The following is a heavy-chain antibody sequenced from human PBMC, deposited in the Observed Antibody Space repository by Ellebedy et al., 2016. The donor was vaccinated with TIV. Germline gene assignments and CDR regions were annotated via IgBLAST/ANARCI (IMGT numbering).Heavy chain of an antibody. J-gene: IGHJ4*02. Sequence: GESLKISCAPSGFTFSGYAMSWVCQAPGKGLEWVSTISNTGSRTYYADSVEGRFIISRDNSKKTLYLQMNSLRADDTAVYYCAKDRTSGDGYWVFDQWGQGTLVTVSS. CDR3: AKDRTSGDGYWVFDQ. CDR2: ISNTGSRT. V-gene: IGHV3-23*01. D-gene: IGHD5-18*01. CDR1: GFTFSGYA.